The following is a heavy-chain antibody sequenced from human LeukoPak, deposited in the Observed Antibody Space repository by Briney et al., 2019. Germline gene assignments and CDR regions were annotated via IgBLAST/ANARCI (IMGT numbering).Heavy chain of an antibody. D-gene: IGHD3-10*01. Sequence: ASVKVSCKASGYSFLDYYMHWVRLAPGKGLEWVGIINPNGGSTKYAQKFQGRVTMTSDTSTTTVYLELSSLRSDDRAVFYCARTVYGAGSYYISWGQGTLVTVSS. CDR2: INPNGGST. V-gene: IGHV1-46*01. CDR3: ARTVYGAGSYYIS. J-gene: IGHJ4*02. CDR1: GYSFLDYY.